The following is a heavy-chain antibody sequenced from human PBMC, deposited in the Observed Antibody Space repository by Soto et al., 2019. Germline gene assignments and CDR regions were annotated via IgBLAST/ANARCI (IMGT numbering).Heavy chain of an antibody. V-gene: IGHV4-34*01. Sequence: SETLSLTCAVYGGSFSGYYWSWIRQPPGKGLEWIGEINHSGSTNYNPSLKSRVTISVDTSKNQFSLKLSSVTAADTAVYYCARDTISYSVDGMDVWGQGTTVTVSS. J-gene: IGHJ6*02. D-gene: IGHD4-4*01. CDR2: INHSGST. CDR3: ARDTISYSVDGMDV. CDR1: GGSFSGYY.